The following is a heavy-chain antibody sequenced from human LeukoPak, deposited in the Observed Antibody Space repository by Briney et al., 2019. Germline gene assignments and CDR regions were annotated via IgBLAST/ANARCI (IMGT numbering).Heavy chain of an antibody. D-gene: IGHD1-14*01. CDR3: ARVTDY. CDR2: INHSGST. CDR1: GGSFSGYY. Sequence: SETLSLTCAVYGGSFSGYYWSWIRQPPGKGLEWIGEINHSGSTNYNPSLKSRVTISVDTSKNQFSLKPSSVTAADTAVYYCARVTDYWGQGTLVTVSS. V-gene: IGHV4-34*01. J-gene: IGHJ4*02.